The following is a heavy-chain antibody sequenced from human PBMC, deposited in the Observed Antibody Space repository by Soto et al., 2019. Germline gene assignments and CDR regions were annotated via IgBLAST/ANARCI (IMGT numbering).Heavy chain of an antibody. CDR3: AKEKDCSSTSCTRYNWFDP. CDR1: GFTFSSYA. Sequence: EVQLLESGGGLVQPGGSLRLSCAASGFTFSSYAMSWVRQAPGKGLEWVSAISGSGGSTYYADAVKGRFTISRDNSKNTLYLQMNSLRAEDTAVYYCAKEKDCSSTSCTRYNWFDPWGKGPLVTVSA. D-gene: IGHD2-2*01. V-gene: IGHV3-23*01. CDR2: ISGSGGST. J-gene: IGHJ5*02.